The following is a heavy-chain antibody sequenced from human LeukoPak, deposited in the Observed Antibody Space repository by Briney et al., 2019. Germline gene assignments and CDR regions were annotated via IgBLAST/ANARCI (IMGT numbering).Heavy chain of an antibody. CDR3: AKDRSNGEAVVPAAIPGY. D-gene: IGHD2-2*02. CDR1: GFTFSNFW. J-gene: IGHJ4*02. Sequence: GGSLRLSCAASGFTFSNFWMTWVRQAPGKGPEWLATIRQDGGDRWYLDSVKGRFTISRDNAKNSLYLQMNSLRAEDTAVYYCAKDRSNGEAVVPAAIPGYWGQGTLVTVSS. CDR2: IRQDGGDR. V-gene: IGHV3-7*01.